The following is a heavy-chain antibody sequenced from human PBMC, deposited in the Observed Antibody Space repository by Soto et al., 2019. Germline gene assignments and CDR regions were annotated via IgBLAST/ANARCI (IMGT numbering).Heavy chain of an antibody. CDR2: INPSGGST. CDR1: GYTFTSYY. V-gene: IGHV1-46*01. CDR3: ARDRLPLDYYDSSGLDY. Sequence: GASVKVSCKASGYTFTSYYMHWLRQAPGQGLEWMGIINPSGGSTSYAQKFQGRVTMTRDTSTSTVYMELSSLRSEDTAVYYCARDRLPLDYYDSSGLDYWGQGTLVTVSS. J-gene: IGHJ4*02. D-gene: IGHD3-22*01.